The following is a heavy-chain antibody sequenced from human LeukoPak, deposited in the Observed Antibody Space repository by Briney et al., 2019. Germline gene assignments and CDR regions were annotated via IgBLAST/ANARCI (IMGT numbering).Heavy chain of an antibody. D-gene: IGHD4-17*01. V-gene: IGHV1-2*02. Sequence: VASVTVSCKASGYTFTGYYMHWVRQAPGQGLEWMGWINPNSGGTNYAQKFQGRVTMTRDTSISTAYMELSRLRSDDTAVYYCARGHDYGDYDVSDYWGQGTLVTVSS. CDR3: ARGHDYGDYDVSDY. CDR2: INPNSGGT. J-gene: IGHJ4*02. CDR1: GYTFTGYY.